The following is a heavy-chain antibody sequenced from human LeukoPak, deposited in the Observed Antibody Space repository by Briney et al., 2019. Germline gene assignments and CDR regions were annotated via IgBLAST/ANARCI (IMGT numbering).Heavy chain of an antibody. J-gene: IGHJ6*03. CDR1: GYTFTSYD. CDR2: MNPNSGNT. CDR3: ARAHMITSYYYYYYMDV. V-gene: IGHV1-8*01. Sequence: RASVKVSCKASGYTFTSYDINWVRQATGQGLEWMGWMNPNSGNTGYAQKFQGRVTMTRNTSISTAYMELSSLRSEDTAVYYCARAHMITSYYYYYYMDVWGKGTTVTVSS. D-gene: IGHD3-16*01.